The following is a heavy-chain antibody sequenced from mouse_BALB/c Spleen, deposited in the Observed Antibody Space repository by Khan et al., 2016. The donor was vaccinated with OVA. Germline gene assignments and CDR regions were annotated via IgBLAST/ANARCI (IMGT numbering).Heavy chain of an antibody. CDR1: GYTFTDYS. Sequence: QVQLQQSGPELVRPGVSVKISCKGSGYTFTDYSMHWVKQSHAKSLEWIGIISTYYGNADYNQKFKGKATMTVDKSSSTAYMELARMTSEDSAIYYCARGDGGLRAYFDYWGQGTTLTVSS. J-gene: IGHJ2*01. CDR2: ISTYYGNA. V-gene: IGHV1S137*01. CDR3: ARGDGGLRAYFDY. D-gene: IGHD1-1*01.